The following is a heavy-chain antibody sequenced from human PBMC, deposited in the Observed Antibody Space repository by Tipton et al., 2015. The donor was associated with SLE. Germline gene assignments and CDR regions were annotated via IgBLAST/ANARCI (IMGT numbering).Heavy chain of an antibody. CDR2: IGTKPNTYAT. V-gene: IGHV3-73*01. CDR1: GFTFSGSA. CDR3: TTSSSPFDY. J-gene: IGHJ4*02. Sequence: SLRLSCAASGFTFSGSAIHWVRQASGKGLEWVGRIGTKPNTYATAYAAPVKGRFTISRDDSKNTAYLQMRSLKTEDTALYYCTTSSSPFDYWGQGTLVTVSS. D-gene: IGHD6-6*01.